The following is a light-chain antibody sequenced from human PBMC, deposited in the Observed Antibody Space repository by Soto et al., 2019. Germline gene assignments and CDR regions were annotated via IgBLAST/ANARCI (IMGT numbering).Light chain of an antibody. J-gene: IGLJ2*01. CDR3: AAWDGSLNNVL. CDR2: GDN. CDR1: GSSIETNT. V-gene: IGLV1-44*01. Sequence: QSVLTQPPSASGTPGQRVTISCSGSGSSIETNTVNWYRQLPGTAPKLLIYGDNQRPSGVPDRFSGSKSGTSASLAISGLQSEDEAEYYCAAWDGSLNNVLFGGGTQLTVL.